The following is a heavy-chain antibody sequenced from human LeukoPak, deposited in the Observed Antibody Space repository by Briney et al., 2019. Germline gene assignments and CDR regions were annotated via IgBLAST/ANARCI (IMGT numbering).Heavy chain of an antibody. CDR1: GGSISGYY. V-gene: IGHV4-4*09. CDR2: IYSSGST. Sequence: SETLSLTCTVSGGSISGYYWSWIRQPPGKRLEWIGYIYSSGSTNYNPSHKSRVTISVDTSKNQIFLNLSSVTAADTAIYYCARGPEGHNWFDPWGQGTLVTVSS. CDR3: ARGPEGHNWFDP. J-gene: IGHJ5*02.